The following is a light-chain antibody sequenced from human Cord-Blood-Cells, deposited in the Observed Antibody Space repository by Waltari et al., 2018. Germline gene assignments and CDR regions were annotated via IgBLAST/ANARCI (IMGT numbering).Light chain of an antibody. J-gene: IGLJ1*01. Sequence: QSALTQPASVSGSPGQSITISCTGTSSDVGGYNYVSWYQQPPGKAPKPMIYDVSKRPSGVSNRFSGSKSGNTASLTISGLQAEDEADYYCSSYTSSSTYVFGTGTKVTVL. V-gene: IGLV2-14*01. CDR1: SSDVGGYNY. CDR3: SSYTSSSTYV. CDR2: DVS.